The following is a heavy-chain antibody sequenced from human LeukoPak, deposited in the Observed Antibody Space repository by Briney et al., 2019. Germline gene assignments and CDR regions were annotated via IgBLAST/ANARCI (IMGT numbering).Heavy chain of an antibody. CDR3: ARDVTPLMITFGGVIS. CDR1: GFIFSNYA. D-gene: IGHD3-16*01. V-gene: IGHV3-30*04. Sequence: GGSLRLSCAASGFIFSNYALHWVRQAPGKGLEWVAVISYDGSNRYADSVKGRFTISRDNSKNTLYLQMNSLRAEDTAVYYCARDVTPLMITFGGVISWGQGTLVTVSS. CDR2: ISYDGSNR. J-gene: IGHJ4*02.